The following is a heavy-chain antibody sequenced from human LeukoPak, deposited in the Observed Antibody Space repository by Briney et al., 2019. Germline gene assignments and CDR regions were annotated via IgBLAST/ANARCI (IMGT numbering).Heavy chain of an antibody. Sequence: GGSLRLSCAASGSTVSSNYMSWVRQAPGKGLEWVSVIYSGGSTYYADSVKGRFTISRDNSKNTLYLQMNSLRAEDTAVYYCAREPGIAAAGVDYWGQGALVTVSS. CDR1: GSTVSSNY. J-gene: IGHJ4*02. CDR2: IYSGGST. V-gene: IGHV3-66*01. CDR3: AREPGIAAAGVDY. D-gene: IGHD6-13*01.